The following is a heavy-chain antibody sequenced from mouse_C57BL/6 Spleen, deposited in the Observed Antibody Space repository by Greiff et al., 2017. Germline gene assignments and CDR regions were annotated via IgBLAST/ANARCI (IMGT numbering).Heavy chain of an antibody. CDR3: TRGLLRTFAY. CDR2: IDPETGGT. CDR1: GYTFTDYE. D-gene: IGHD2-3*01. J-gene: IGHJ3*01. V-gene: IGHV1-15*01. Sequence: VKLQESGAELVRPGASVTLSCKASGYTFTDYEMHWVKQTPVHGLEWIGAIDPETGGTAYNQKFKGKAILTADKSSSTAYMELRSLTSEDSAVYYCTRGLLRTFAYWGQGTLVTVSA.